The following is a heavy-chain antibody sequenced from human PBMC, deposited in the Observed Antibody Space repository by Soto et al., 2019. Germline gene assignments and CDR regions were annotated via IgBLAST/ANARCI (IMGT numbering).Heavy chain of an antibody. CDR3: ASSGANWNYYYMDV. V-gene: IGHV4-34*01. J-gene: IGHJ6*03. CDR2: INHSGST. Sequence: PSETLSLTCAVYGGSFSGYYWSWIRQPPGKGLEWIGEINHSGSTNYNPSLKGRVTISVDTSKNQFSLKLSSVTAADTAVYYCASSGANWNYYYMDVWGKGTTVTVSS. D-gene: IGHD1-20*01. CDR1: GGSFSGYY.